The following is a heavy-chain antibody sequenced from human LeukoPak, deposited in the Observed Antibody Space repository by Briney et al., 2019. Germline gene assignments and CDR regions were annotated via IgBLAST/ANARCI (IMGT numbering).Heavy chain of an antibody. J-gene: IGHJ4*02. CDR3: AADYGDPDTLDY. V-gene: IGHV4-59*01. CDR1: GGSISTYY. CDR2: ISYSGNT. Sequence: SETLSLTCTVSGGSISTYYWSWIRQPPGKGLEWIRYISYSGNTNYNPSLESRVSLSVDTSKTQFSLRLSSVTAADTAVYYCAADYGDPDTLDYWGQGTHVTVSS. D-gene: IGHD4/OR15-4a*01.